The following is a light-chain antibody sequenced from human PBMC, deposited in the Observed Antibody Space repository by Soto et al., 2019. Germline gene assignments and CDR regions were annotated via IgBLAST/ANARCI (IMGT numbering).Light chain of an antibody. Sequence: QSVLTQPPSASGTPGQRVTISCSGGNSNIGSNTVNWYQQLPGTAPKLLINSNDQRPSGVPDRFSGSKSGTSASLAISGLQSEDEADYYCAAWDDILNGYVFATVTKLTVL. CDR2: SND. CDR1: NSNIGSNT. J-gene: IGLJ1*01. V-gene: IGLV1-44*01. CDR3: AAWDDILNGYV.